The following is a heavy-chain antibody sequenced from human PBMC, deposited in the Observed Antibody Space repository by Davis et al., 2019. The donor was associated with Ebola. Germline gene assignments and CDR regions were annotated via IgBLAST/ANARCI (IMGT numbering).Heavy chain of an antibody. CDR3: AKDQKGDWNYGSDWFDP. Sequence: GESLKISCAASGFTFSSYAMSWVRQAPGKGLEWVSAISGSGGSTYYADSVKGRFTISRDNSKNTLYLQMNSLRAEDTAVYYCAKDQKGDWNYGSDWFDPWGQGTLVTVSS. CDR1: GFTFSSYA. J-gene: IGHJ5*02. D-gene: IGHD1-7*01. V-gene: IGHV3-23*01. CDR2: ISGSGGST.